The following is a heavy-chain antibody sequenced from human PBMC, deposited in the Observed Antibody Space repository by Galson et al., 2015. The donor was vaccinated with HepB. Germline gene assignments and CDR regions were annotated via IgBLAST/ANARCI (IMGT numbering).Heavy chain of an antibody. CDR3: ARASYGSHYYYYGMDV. V-gene: IGHV6-1*01. CDR1: GDSVSSNSAA. CDR2: TYYRSKWYN. D-gene: IGHD5-18*01. Sequence: CAISGDSVSSNSAAWNWIRQSPSRGLEWLGRTYYRSKWYNDYAVSVKSRITINPDTSKNQFSLQLNSVTPEDTAVYYCARASYGSHYYYYGMDVWGQGTTVTVSS. J-gene: IGHJ6*02.